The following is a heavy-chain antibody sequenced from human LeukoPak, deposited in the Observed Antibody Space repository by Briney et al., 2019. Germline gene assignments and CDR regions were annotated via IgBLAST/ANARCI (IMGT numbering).Heavy chain of an antibody. J-gene: IGHJ3*02. Sequence: SETLSLTCTVSDASISTYYWSWIRQPPGKGLEWIGYIYNVGSTNYNPSLKSRVTISVDTSKNQFSLKLSSVTAADTAVYYCARATYYYDSSGLKHAFDIWGQGTMVTVSS. D-gene: IGHD3-22*01. CDR2: IYNVGST. CDR1: DASISTYY. CDR3: ARATYYYDSSGLKHAFDI. V-gene: IGHV4-59*01.